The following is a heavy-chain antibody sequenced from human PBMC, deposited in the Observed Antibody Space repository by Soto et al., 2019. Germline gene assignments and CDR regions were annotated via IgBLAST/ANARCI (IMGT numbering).Heavy chain of an antibody. CDR1: GYTFTSYG. CDR3: ARDPQTGTTAPPFDI. J-gene: IGHJ3*02. D-gene: IGHD1-7*01. V-gene: IGHV1-18*01. CDR2: ISAYNGNT. Sequence: QVQLVQSGAEVKKPGASVKVSCKASGYTFTSYGISWVRQAPGQGLEWMGWISAYNGNTNYAQKLQGRVTMTTDTSTSTAYMELRRLRSDDTAVYYCARDPQTGTTAPPFDIWGQGTMVTVSS.